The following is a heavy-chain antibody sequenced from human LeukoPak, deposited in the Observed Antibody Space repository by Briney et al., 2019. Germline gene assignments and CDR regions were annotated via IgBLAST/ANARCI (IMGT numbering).Heavy chain of an antibody. V-gene: IGHV1-69*13. D-gene: IGHD5-12*01. J-gene: IGHJ5*02. CDR3: ARTDIVATIWNWFDP. Sequence: ASVKVSCKASGGTFSSYAISWVRQAPGQGLEWMGGIIPIFGTANYAQKFQGRVTITADESTSTAYMELSSLRSEDTAVYYCARTDIVATIWNWFDPWGQGTLVTVSS. CDR1: GGTFSSYA. CDR2: IIPIFGTA.